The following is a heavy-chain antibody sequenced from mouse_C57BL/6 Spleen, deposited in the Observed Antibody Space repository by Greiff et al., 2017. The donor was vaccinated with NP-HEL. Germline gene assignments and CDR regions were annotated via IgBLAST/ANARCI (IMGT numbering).Heavy chain of an antibody. Sequence: QVQLKQSGAELARPGASVKLSCKASGYTFTSYGISWVKQRTGQGLEWIGEIYPRSGNTYYNEKFKGKATLTADKSSSTAYMELRSLTSEDSAVYFCARAYYDPILAYWGQGTLVTVSA. J-gene: IGHJ3*01. D-gene: IGHD1-1*02. CDR2: IYPRSGNT. V-gene: IGHV1-81*01. CDR1: GYTFTSYG. CDR3: ARAYYDPILAY.